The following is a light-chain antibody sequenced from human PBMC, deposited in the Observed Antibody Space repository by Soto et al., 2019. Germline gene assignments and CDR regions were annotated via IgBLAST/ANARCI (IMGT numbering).Light chain of an antibody. J-gene: IGLJ1*01. CDR3: SSYAGSNNFV. CDR2: DVS. V-gene: IGLV2-8*01. CDR1: SSDVGDYNY. Sequence: QSALTQPASVSGSPGHSITISCTGTSSDVGDYNYVSWYQQHPGKAPKLMIYDVSKRPSGVPDRFSGSKSSDTASLTVSGLQAEDEAAYYCSSYAGSNNFVLGTGTKVTVL.